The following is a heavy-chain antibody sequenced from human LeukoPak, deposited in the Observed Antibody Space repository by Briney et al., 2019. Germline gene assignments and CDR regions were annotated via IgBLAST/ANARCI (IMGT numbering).Heavy chain of an antibody. V-gene: IGHV3-74*01. J-gene: IGHJ4*02. CDR2: VNSDGTST. CDR3: ARDLFGAYCGGTCPTPDY. D-gene: IGHD2-21*01. CDR1: GFTISTYW. Sequence: GGSLRLSCAASGFTISTYWMFWVRQAPGKGLVWVSRVNSDGTSTNYADSVKGRFTVSRDNAKNTLYLQMNSLRVEDTAVYYCARDLFGAYCGGTCPTPDYWGQGTLVSVSS.